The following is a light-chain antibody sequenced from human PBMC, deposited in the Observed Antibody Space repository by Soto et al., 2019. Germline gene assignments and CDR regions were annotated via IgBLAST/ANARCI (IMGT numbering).Light chain of an antibody. V-gene: IGLV4-69*01. CDR2: VNSDGRH. CDR3: QTWDSPHGV. CDR1: SGHSSYA. Sequence: QLVLTQSPSASASLGASVKLTCTLSSGHSSYAIAWHQQQPEKGPRYLMKVNSDGRHTRGDGIPDRFSGSSSGAERYLTISSLQSEDEADYYCQTWDSPHGVFGGGTKLTVL. J-gene: IGLJ3*02.